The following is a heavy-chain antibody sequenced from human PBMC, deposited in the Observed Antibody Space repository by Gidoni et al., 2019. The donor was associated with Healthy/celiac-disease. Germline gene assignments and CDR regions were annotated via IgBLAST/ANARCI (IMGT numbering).Heavy chain of an antibody. CDR2: FDPEDGET. CDR1: GYTLTELP. Sequence: QVPLVQSGAEVKKPGASVKVSCKVSGYTLTELPMHWVRQAPGKGLEWMGGFDPEDGETIYAQKFQGRVTMTEDTSTDTAYMELSSLRSEDTAVYYCATEVTGSPKQRNMNSWFDPWGQGTLVTVSS. J-gene: IGHJ5*02. D-gene: IGHD1-1*01. CDR3: ATEVTGSPKQRNMNSWFDP. V-gene: IGHV1-24*01.